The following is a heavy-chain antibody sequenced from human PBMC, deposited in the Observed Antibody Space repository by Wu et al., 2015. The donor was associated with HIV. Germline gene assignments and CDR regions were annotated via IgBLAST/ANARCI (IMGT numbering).Heavy chain of an antibody. CDR1: GVTFSDYA. CDR3: AVAKLVVVAALEV. D-gene: IGHD2-15*01. V-gene: IGHV1-69*12. Sequence: QVQLVQSGAEVKKPGSSVKVSCKASGVTFSDYAISWVRQAPGQGLEWMGRLIPMYNSPNYAQKFQGRLTITADELTDTAYMELSSLRSEDTAVYYCAVAKLVVVAALEVWGQGTLVTVSS. J-gene: IGHJ4*02. CDR2: LIPMYNSP.